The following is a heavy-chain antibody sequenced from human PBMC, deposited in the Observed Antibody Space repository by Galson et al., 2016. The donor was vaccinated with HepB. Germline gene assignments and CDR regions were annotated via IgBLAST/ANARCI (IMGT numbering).Heavy chain of an antibody. J-gene: IGHJ3*02. CDR1: GGTSSSYS. CDR2: INPSGGSP. CDR3: ARVKWLRSPFDM. D-gene: IGHD5-12*01. V-gene: IGHV1-46*03. Sequence: SVKVSCKASGGTSSSYSISWLRQAPGHGLEWMGIINPSGGSPNYAQKFQGRVTLTSDTSTSTVYMELRSLRSEDTAVYYCARVKWLRSPFDMWGQGTMVTVSS.